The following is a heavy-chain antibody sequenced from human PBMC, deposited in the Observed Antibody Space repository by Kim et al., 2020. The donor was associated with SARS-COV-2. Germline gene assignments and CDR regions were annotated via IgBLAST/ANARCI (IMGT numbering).Heavy chain of an antibody. J-gene: IGHJ5*02. CDR3: AKSNSGYYAYIDA. V-gene: IGHV3-23*01. D-gene: IGHD3-22*01. CDR2: IIGSGGTT. CDR1: GFTFSTYG. Sequence: GGSLRLSCAAYGFTFSTYGMSWVRQAPGKGLEWVSVIIGSGGTTYYSDSVKGLSIISRDNYKNTLYLQMNRLTAEDTAEYYCAKSNSGYYAYIDAWGQGIMVTVSS.